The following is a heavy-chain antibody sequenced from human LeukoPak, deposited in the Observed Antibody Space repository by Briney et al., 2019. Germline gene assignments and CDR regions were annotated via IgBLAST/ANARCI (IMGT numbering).Heavy chain of an antibody. Sequence: ASVKVSCKASGYTFTGYYMHWVRQAPGQGLEWMGIINPSGGSTSYAQKFQGRVTMTTDTSTSTAYMELRSLRSDDTAVYYCARDEGLRYFDWLLSPLDAFDIWGQGTMVTVSS. V-gene: IGHV1-46*01. J-gene: IGHJ3*02. CDR3: ARDEGLRYFDWLLSPLDAFDI. D-gene: IGHD3-9*01. CDR2: INPSGGST. CDR1: GYTFTGYY.